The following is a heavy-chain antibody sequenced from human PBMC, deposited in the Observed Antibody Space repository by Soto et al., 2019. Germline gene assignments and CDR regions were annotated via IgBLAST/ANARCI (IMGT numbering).Heavy chain of an antibody. Sequence: GGSLRLSCVGSGFNFVSYALSWVRQAPGRGLEWISGISGSGSPTDYADSVKGRFSISRDNSKNILYLQMSGLRAEDTAVYYCTKMAGSGNYYSNFDYWGQGTQVTVFS. CDR2: ISGSGSPT. CDR1: GFNFVSYA. J-gene: IGHJ4*02. CDR3: TKMAGSGNYYSNFDY. D-gene: IGHD3-10*01. V-gene: IGHV3-23*01.